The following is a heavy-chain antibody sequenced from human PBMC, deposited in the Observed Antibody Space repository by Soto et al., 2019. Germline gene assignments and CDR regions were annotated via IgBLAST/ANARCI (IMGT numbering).Heavy chain of an antibody. CDR3: ARVMVGSTRNDPED. J-gene: IGHJ4*02. D-gene: IGHD1-26*01. CDR1: GFTFSNYD. V-gene: IGHV3-13*04. CDR2: IGTAGDT. Sequence: PGGSLRLSCATSGFTFSNYDMHWVRQATGKGLEWVSSIGTAGDTYYAVSVKGRFTISRDNAKNSLYLQMNGLRAEDTAVYYCARVMVGSTRNDPEDWGKGTLVTVSS.